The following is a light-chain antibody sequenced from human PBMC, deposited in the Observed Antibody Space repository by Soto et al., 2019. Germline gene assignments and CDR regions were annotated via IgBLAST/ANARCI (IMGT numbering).Light chain of an antibody. Sequence: SYELTQPPSVSVAPGKTARITCGGNNIGSKSVHWYQQKPGQAPVLVIYYDSDRPSGIPERFSGSNSGNTATLTISRVEAGDEADYYCQVWDSSSDHPVFGGGTKAHRP. CDR1: NIGSKS. V-gene: IGLV3-21*04. CDR2: YDS. J-gene: IGLJ2*01. CDR3: QVWDSSSDHPV.